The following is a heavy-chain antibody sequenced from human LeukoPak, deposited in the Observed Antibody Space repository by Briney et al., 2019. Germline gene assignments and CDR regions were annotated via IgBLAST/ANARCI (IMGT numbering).Heavy chain of an antibody. Sequence: ASVKVSCKASGYTFTSYDINWVRQATGQGLEWMGWMNPNSGNTGYAQKFQGRVTMTRNTSISTAYMELSSLRSEDTAVYYCARGGIYCSGGSCYSASRYMDVWGKGTTVTVSS. CDR3: ARGGIYCSGGSCYSASRYMDV. D-gene: IGHD2-15*01. V-gene: IGHV1-8*01. CDR2: MNPNSGNT. J-gene: IGHJ6*03. CDR1: GYTFTSYD.